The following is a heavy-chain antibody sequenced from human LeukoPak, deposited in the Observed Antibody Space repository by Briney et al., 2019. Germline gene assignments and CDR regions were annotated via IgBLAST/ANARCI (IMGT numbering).Heavy chain of an antibody. J-gene: IGHJ5*02. D-gene: IGHD3-10*02. CDR3: LRRRTVVRGVIITTAKKNGFDH. Sequence: SETVSLTGAVYGVSFSGYYWSWLRQPPGKGLEWIGEINHSGSTNYNPSLKSRVTISVDTSKNQFSLKLSSVTAADTAVYYCLRRRTVVRGVIITTAKKNGFDHWGQGTLVTVSS. V-gene: IGHV4-34*01. CDR1: GVSFSGYY. CDR2: INHSGST.